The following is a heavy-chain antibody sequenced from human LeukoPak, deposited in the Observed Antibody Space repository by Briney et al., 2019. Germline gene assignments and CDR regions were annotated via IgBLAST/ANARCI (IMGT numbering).Heavy chain of an antibody. CDR3: AREDKGEGGSAFDI. D-gene: IGHD3-16*01. Sequence: PGGSLRLSCAASGFTFSSYAMHWVRQAPGKGLEWVAVIGIAGSFEHYADSLKGRFSISRDNSNTLYLQMNSLRVEDTAVYYCAREDKGEGGSAFDIWGQGTMVTVSS. CDR1: GFTFSSYA. J-gene: IGHJ3*02. V-gene: IGHV3-30*04. CDR2: IGIAGSFE.